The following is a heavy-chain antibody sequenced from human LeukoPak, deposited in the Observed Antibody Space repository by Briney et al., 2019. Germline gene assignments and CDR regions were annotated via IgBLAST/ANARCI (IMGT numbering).Heavy chain of an antibody. CDR3: ARELVGGFDY. CDR2: IYYSGST. J-gene: IGHJ4*02. V-gene: IGHV4-59*01. D-gene: IGHD6-13*01. Sequence: SETLSLTCTFSGGSISSYYWSWIRQPPGKGLEWIGYIYYSGSTNYNPSLKSRVTISVDTSKNQFSLKLSSVTAADTAVYYCARELVGGFDYWGQGTLVTVST. CDR1: GGSISSYY.